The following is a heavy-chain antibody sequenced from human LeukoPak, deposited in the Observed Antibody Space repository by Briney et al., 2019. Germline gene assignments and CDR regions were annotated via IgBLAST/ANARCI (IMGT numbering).Heavy chain of an antibody. J-gene: IGHJ6*04. CDR2: ISYDGSNK. D-gene: IGHD2-2*01. CDR3: AKDHYCSSTSCYYTGYYYGMDV. Sequence: GSLRLSCAASGFTFSSYGMHWARQAPGKGLEWVAVISYDGSNKYYADSVEGRFTISRDNSKNTLYLQMNSLRAEDTAVYYCAKDHYCSSTSCYYTGYYYGMDVWGKGTTVTVSS. V-gene: IGHV3-30*18. CDR1: GFTFSSYG.